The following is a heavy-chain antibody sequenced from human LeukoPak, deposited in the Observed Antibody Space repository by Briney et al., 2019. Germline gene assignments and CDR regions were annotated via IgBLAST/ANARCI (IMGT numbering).Heavy chain of an antibody. V-gene: IGHV3-74*01. CDR1: GFTFSDYW. CDR2: INNDGSNA. J-gene: IGHJ4*02. Sequence: TGGSLRLSCAASGFTFSDYWMHWVRQAPGKGLVCVSHINNDGSNATYADSVKGRLTVSRDNAESTVNLQLNSLRVEDTAVYYCARGENNYGYYYFDYWGQGTLVTVSS. CDR3: ARGENNYGYYYFDY. D-gene: IGHD5-18*01.